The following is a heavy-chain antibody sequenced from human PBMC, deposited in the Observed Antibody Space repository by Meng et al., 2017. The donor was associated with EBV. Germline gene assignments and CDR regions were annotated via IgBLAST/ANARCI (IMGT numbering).Heavy chain of an antibody. CDR1: GGPFRYYA. J-gene: IGHJ4*02. Sequence: QVQLVQSAAEVKKPGSLVQVSCKTSGGPFRYYAISWVRQAPGQGLEWLGGFLPRLGAPNYAQKFHGRVKITADESTSTHYMDLSSLRSEDTAIYYCASESGRGYTPDYWGQGTLVTVSS. CDR3: ASESGRGYTPDY. D-gene: IGHD3-10*01. CDR2: FLPRLGAP. V-gene: IGHV1-69*01.